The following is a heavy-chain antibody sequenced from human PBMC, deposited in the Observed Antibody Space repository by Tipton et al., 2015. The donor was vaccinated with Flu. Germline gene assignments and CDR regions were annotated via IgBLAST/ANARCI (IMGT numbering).Heavy chain of an antibody. V-gene: IGHV4-4*07. CDR1: GGSINNYY. D-gene: IGHD6-13*01. CDR2: VYYSGNT. J-gene: IGHJ5*02. CDR3: ARRSTAGPYNWFDP. Sequence: TLSLTCSVSGGSINNYYLSWIRQPPGKGLEWIGSVYYSGNTYYNPSLKSRVTMSGDTSKNQFSLKLSSVTAADTAVYYCARRSTAGPYNWFDPWGQGTLVTVSS.